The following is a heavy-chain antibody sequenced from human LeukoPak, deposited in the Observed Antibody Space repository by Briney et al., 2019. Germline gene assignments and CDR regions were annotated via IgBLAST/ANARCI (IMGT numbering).Heavy chain of an antibody. Sequence: PSETLSLTCTVSGGSISGYYWSWIRQPPGKGLEWIGHIYYSGSTNYNPSLKSRVTISVDSSKNQFSLELSSVTAADTAVYYCASYGCSSTSCYSGRWFDPWGQGTLVTVSS. CDR3: ASYGCSSTSCYSGRWFDP. CDR1: GGSISGYY. V-gene: IGHV4-59*08. D-gene: IGHD2-2*01. CDR2: IYYSGST. J-gene: IGHJ5*02.